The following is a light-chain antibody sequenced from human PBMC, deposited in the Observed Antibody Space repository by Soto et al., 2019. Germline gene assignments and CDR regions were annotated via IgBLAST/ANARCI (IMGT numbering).Light chain of an antibody. CDR2: EVS. Sequence: QSALTQPPSASGSPGQSVTISCTGTGSDVGAYNYVSWYQQHLGKAPKLIIYEVSERPSGVPDRFSGSKSGNTASLTVSGLQAEDEADYYCSSHATSNNVLFGGGTKLTVL. CDR3: SSHATSNNVL. J-gene: IGLJ2*01. CDR1: GSDVGAYNY. V-gene: IGLV2-8*01.